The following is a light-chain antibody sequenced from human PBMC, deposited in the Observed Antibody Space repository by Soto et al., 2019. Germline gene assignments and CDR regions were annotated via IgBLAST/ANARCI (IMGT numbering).Light chain of an antibody. V-gene: IGKV1-39*01. Sequence: DIQLTQSPSFLSASVGDRVTITCRASQDISDYLAWYQQRPGKAPKLLIYAATSLQSGVPSRFSGSGSGTDFTLTISSLQPEDFAKYYCQQSYSTPQTFGQGTKVDIK. CDR2: AAT. CDR1: QDISDY. J-gene: IGKJ1*01. CDR3: QQSYSTPQT.